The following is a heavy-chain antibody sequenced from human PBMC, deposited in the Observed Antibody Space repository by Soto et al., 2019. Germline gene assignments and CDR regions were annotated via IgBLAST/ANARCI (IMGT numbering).Heavy chain of an antibody. CDR2: IGGGET. CDR3: ARDAVPGNGDYDWFDP. D-gene: IGHD6-19*01. CDR1: GFTFSIYA. Sequence: SGGSLRLSCTTSGFTFSIYAMSWVRQAPGGGLEWVSTIGGGETYYADSVRGRFTISRDDSNSAMFLVMNSLRVEDTAIYYCARDAVPGNGDYDWFDPWGQGTLVTVSS. J-gene: IGHJ5*02. V-gene: IGHV3-23*01.